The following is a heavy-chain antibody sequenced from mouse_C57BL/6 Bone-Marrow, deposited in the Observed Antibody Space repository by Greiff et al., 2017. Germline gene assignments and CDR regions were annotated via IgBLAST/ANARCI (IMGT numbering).Heavy chain of an antibody. CDR1: GFNIKDDY. CDR3: TTWWFPWFAY. V-gene: IGHV14-4*01. D-gene: IGHD1-1*02. CDR2: IDPENGDT. Sequence: EVNLVEPGAELVRPGASVKLSCTASGFNIKDDYMHWVKQRPEQGLEWIGWIDPENGDTEYAPKFQGKATITADTSSNTAYLQLSSLTSEDTAVYYCTTWWFPWFAYWGQGTLVTVSA. J-gene: IGHJ3*01.